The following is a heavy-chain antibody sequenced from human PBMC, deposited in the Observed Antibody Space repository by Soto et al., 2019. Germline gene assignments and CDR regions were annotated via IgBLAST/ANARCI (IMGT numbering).Heavy chain of an antibody. D-gene: IGHD2-2*01. Sequence: SETLSLTCTVSGGFVNSDTHSWSWIRQTPGKRPEWIGFIYSGGSTKNPSLRSRVTMSVDTSKNQFSLKLRSVIVADTAVYHCARFVRSCSATTCSTRADVWGQGITVTVSS. CDR1: GGFVNSDTHS. V-gene: IGHV4-61*01. J-gene: IGHJ6*02. CDR3: ARFVRSCSATTCSTRADV. CDR2: IYSGGST.